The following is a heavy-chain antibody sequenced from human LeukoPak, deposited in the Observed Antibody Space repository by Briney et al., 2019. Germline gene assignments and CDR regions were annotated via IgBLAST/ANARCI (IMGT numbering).Heavy chain of an antibody. CDR3: AKDHGTNWYDKYFQH. V-gene: IGHV3-23*01. Sequence: PGGSPRLSCAASGFTFSSYAMSWVRQAPGKGLEWVSAISASADTSYYADSVKGRFTISRDSSKNTLYLQMSSLRADDTAVYYCAKDHGTNWYDKYFQHWGHGTLVTVSS. J-gene: IGHJ1*01. CDR2: ISASADTS. CDR1: GFTFSSYA. D-gene: IGHD1-1*01.